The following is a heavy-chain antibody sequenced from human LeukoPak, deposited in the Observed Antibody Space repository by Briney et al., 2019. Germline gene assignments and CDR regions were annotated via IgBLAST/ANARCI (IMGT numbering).Heavy chain of an antibody. D-gene: IGHD4-11*01. CDR3: TINSAGP. Sequence: GGSLRLSCVASGFTFSNAWMSWVRQAPGKGLEWVGRIKSKIDGGTTDYAAPVKGRFIISRDDSKNTLYLQMSSLRTEDTAVYYCTINSAGPWGQGTLVTVSS. J-gene: IGHJ5*02. CDR2: IKSKIDGGTT. CDR1: GFTFSNAW. V-gene: IGHV3-15*01.